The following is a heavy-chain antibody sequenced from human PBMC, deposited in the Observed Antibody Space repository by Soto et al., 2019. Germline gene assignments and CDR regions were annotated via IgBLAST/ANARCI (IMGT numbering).Heavy chain of an antibody. J-gene: IGHJ4*02. CDR2: INHSGST. CDR3: ARVHSSGYYGY. D-gene: IGHD3-22*01. V-gene: IGHV4-34*01. Sequence: SETLSLTCAVYGGSFSVYYRSWIRHPPGKGLEWIGEINHSGSTNYNPSLKSRVTISVDTSKNQFSLKLSSVTAADTAVYYCARVHSSGYYGYWGQGTLVTVSS. CDR1: GGSFSVYY.